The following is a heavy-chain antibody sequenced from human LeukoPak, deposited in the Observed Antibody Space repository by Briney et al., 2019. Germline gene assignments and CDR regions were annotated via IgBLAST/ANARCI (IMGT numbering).Heavy chain of an antibody. Sequence: GGSLRLSCTASGFTFSDHAMDWVRQAPGKGLEWVGRIRNKANSYTTEYAASVQGRFTVSRDDSKNSLYLQMNSMKTEDTAVYYCTRLVGANDWGQGTLVTVSS. J-gene: IGHJ4*02. CDR2: IRNKANSYTT. CDR3: TRLVGAND. V-gene: IGHV3-72*01. D-gene: IGHD1-26*01. CDR1: GFTFSDHA.